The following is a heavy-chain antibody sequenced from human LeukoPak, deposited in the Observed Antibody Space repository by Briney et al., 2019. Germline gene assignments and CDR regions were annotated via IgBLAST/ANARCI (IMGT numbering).Heavy chain of an antibody. CDR1: GGSFNDYY. CDR2: IYYSGST. J-gene: IGHJ3*02. Sequence: SETLSLTCAVYGGSFNDYYWNWIRQPPGKGLEWIGYIYYSGSTNYNPSLKSRVTISVDTSKNQFSLKLSSVTAADTAVYYCARGYLDYDYVWGSYRWNAFDIWGQGTMVTVSS. V-gene: IGHV4-59*01. D-gene: IGHD3-16*02. CDR3: ARGYLDYDYVWGSYRWNAFDI.